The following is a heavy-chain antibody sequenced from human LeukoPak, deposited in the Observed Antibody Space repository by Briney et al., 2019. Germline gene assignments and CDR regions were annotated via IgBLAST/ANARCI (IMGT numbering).Heavy chain of an antibody. CDR2: SIPILGIA. Sequence: GASVKVSCKASGATFRSFVISWVRRAPGQGLKWWGRSIPILGIANYAQKFQGRVTITADKSTSTAYMELSSLRSEDTAVYYCASPTRGDGYNYDYWGQGTLVTVSS. D-gene: IGHD5-24*01. CDR3: ASPTRGDGYNYDY. CDR1: GATFRSFV. V-gene: IGHV1-69*04. J-gene: IGHJ4*02.